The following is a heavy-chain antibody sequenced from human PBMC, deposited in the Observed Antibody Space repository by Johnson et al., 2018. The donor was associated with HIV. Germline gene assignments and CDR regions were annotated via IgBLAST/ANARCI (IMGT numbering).Heavy chain of an antibody. V-gene: IGHV3-33*01. CDR3: ARDGRDMVTRGAFDI. Sequence: QVQLVESGGGVVQPGRSLRLSCAASGFTFSDYGMHWVRQAPGKGLEWVADIWYDGRNKNYVDSVKGRFTISRDNSKNTLYLQMNSRRAEDTAVYYCARDGRDMVTRGAFDIWGQGTVVTVSS. CDR1: GFTFSDYG. J-gene: IGHJ3*02. D-gene: IGHD5-18*01. CDR2: IWYDGRNK.